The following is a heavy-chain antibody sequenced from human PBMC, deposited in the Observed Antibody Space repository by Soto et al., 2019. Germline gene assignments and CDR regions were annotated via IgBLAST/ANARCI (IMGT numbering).Heavy chain of an antibody. D-gene: IGHD6-13*01. CDR2: IYYSGST. V-gene: IGHV4-59*01. J-gene: IGHJ6*02. Sequence: QVQLQESGPGLVKPSETLSLTCTVSGGSISSYYWSWIRQPPGKGLEWIGYIYYSGSTNYNPSLKRRVTISVDTSKNQFSLKLSSVTAADTAVYYCASCIAEADVYYYGMDVWGQGTTVTVSS. CDR1: GGSISSYY. CDR3: ASCIAEADVYYYGMDV.